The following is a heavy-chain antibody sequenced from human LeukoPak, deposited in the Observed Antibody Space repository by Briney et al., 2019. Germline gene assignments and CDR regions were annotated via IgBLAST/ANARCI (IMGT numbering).Heavy chain of an antibody. V-gene: IGHV3-20*04. Sequence: PGGSLRLSCAASGFTFDDYGMSWVCQAPGKGLEWVSGINWNGGSTGYADSVKGRFTISRDNAKNSLYLQMNSLRAEDTALYYCARGITSGYSAMDVWGKGTTVTVSS. CDR2: INWNGGST. D-gene: IGHD5-12*01. CDR1: GFTFDDYG. J-gene: IGHJ6*03. CDR3: ARGITSGYSAMDV.